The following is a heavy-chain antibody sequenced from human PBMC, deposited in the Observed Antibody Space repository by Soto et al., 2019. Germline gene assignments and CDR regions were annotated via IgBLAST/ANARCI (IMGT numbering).Heavy chain of an antibody. D-gene: IGHD6-13*01. CDR1: GGTFSSYA. CDR2: IIPIFGAA. Sequence: SVKVSCKASGGTFSSYAISWVRQAPGQGLEWMGGIIPIFGAANYAQKFQGRVTITADESTSTAYMELSSLRSEDTAVYYCARGRGPSAELGVWGQGTTVTVSS. CDR3: ARGRGPSAELGV. J-gene: IGHJ6*02. V-gene: IGHV1-69*13.